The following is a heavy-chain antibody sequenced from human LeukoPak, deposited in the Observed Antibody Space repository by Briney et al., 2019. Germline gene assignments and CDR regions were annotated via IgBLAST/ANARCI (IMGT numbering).Heavy chain of an antibody. Sequence: GGSLRLSCGASGFTFSSYGMHWVRQAPGKGLQWVAGMSFDGSNIVYADSVKGRFTTSRDNSKNTLYLQMSSLRAEDTAVYFCASFHYYGSGAYYLSYWGQGTLVTVSS. D-gene: IGHD3-10*01. J-gene: IGHJ4*02. CDR1: GFTFSSYG. V-gene: IGHV3-30*03. CDR3: ASFHYYGSGAYYLSY. CDR2: MSFDGSNI.